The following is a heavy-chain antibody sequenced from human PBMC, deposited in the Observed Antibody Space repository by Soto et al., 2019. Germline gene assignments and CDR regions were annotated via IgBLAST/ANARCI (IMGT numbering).Heavy chain of an antibody. Sequence: PSETLSITCTVSGCSISSGGDYWSWIRQRPGKGLEWIGYIYYTGGAYYNPSLKSRLTLSVDTAKSQFSLQLTSVTAADTAVYFCARGLTMLRGVMDSWGQGTLVTVSS. CDR1: GCSISSGGDY. J-gene: IGHJ4*02. CDR3: ARGLTMLRGVMDS. CDR2: IYYTGGA. V-gene: IGHV4-31*03. D-gene: IGHD3-10*01.